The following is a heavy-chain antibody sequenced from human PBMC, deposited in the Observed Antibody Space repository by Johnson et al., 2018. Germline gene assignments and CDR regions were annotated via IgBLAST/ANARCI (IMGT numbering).Heavy chain of an antibody. V-gene: IGHV1-69*12. CDR2: LIVMFGPA. CDR1: GGTFNSNT. J-gene: IGHJ6*02. CDR3: ARRLRRDHGLDV. Sequence: QVQLVQSGAEVKKPGSSVRVSCKASGGTFNSNTINLVRQAPGQGLEWMGGLIVMFGPAIYAQKFQGRVTITADEPTSTAYMEMSSLRSDDTALYYCARRLRRDHGLDVWGQGTAVTVSS.